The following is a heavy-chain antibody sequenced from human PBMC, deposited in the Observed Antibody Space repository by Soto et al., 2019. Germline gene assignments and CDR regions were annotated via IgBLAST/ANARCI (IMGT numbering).Heavy chain of an antibody. J-gene: IGHJ6*02. V-gene: IGHV5-51*01. D-gene: IGHD5-18*01. CDR2: IYPGDSDT. Sequence: GEALKISCKGSGYSLTSYWIGWVRQMPGKGLEWMGIIYPGDSDTRYSPSFQGQVTISADKSISTAYLQWSSLKASDTAMYYCARQGTAPDYYYYGMDVWGQGTTVTVS. CDR3: ARQGTAPDYYYYGMDV. CDR1: GYSLTSYW.